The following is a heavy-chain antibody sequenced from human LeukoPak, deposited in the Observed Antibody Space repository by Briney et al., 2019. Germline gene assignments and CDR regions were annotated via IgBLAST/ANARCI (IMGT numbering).Heavy chain of an antibody. V-gene: IGHV5-51*01. CDR2: IYPGDSET. Sequence: GESLKISCKGSGYLFINYWVGWVRPMPGKGLEWMGIIYPGDSETRYSPSFQGQVTISADKSIGTAYLQWSSLKASDTAMYYCARRVSSSGFDAFDVWGQGTMVTVS. CDR3: ARRVSSSGFDAFDV. D-gene: IGHD5-12*01. J-gene: IGHJ3*01. CDR1: GYLFINYW.